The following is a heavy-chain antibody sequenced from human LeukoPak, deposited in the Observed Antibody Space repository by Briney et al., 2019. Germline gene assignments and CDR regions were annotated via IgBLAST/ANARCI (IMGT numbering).Heavy chain of an antibody. J-gene: IGHJ4*02. Sequence: GGSLRLSCAASGFTFSSSAMSWVRQAPGKGLEWVSAISNNGGYTYYADSVQGRFTISRDNSKNTLYLQMTSLRAVDTAIYYCTEGDCSGGDCYGGADYWGQGTLIIVSS. CDR1: GFTFSSSA. CDR2: ISNNGGYT. CDR3: TEGDCSGGDCYGGADY. V-gene: IGHV3-23*01. D-gene: IGHD2-21*02.